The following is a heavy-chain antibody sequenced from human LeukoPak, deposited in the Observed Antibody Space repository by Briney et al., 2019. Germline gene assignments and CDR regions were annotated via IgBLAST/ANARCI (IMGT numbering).Heavy chain of an antibody. CDR1: GGSFSGYY. J-gene: IGHJ4*02. CDR2: INHSGST. V-gene: IGHV4-34*01. CDR3: ARGGYCSGGSCYYAEQFDY. D-gene: IGHD2-15*01. Sequence: SETLSLTCAVYGGSFSGYYGSWIRQPPGKGLEWIGEINHSGSTNYNPSLKSRVTISVDTSKNQFSLKLSSVTAADTAVYYCARGGYCSGGSCYYAEQFDYWGQGTLVTVSS.